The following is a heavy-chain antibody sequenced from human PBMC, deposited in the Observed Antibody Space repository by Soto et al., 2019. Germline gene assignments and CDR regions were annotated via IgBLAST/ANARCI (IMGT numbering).Heavy chain of an antibody. CDR1: GFSFGDYA. J-gene: IGHJ4*02. Sequence: GGSLRLSCTASGFSFGDYAMSWVRQAPGKGLEWVGFIRSKAHGGTPEYAASVEGRFTISRDDSRSIAYLQMHSLKTEDTAVNYCLKKDDHGPDWGQGTLVTVSS. D-gene: IGHD1-1*01. V-gene: IGHV3-49*04. CDR3: LKKDDHGPD. CDR2: IRSKAHGGTP.